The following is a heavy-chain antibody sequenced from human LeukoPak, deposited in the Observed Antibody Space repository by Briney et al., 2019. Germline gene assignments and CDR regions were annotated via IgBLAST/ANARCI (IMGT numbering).Heavy chain of an antibody. CDR3: AREIGTRVRGVNPYYFDY. D-gene: IGHD3-10*01. J-gene: IGHJ4*02. CDR2: IIPIFGTA. CDR1: GGTFSSYA. V-gene: IGHV1-69*13. Sequence: GASVKVSCKASGGTFSSYAISWVRQAPGQGLDWMGGIIPIFGTANYAQKFQGRVTITADESTSTAYMELSSLRSEDTAVYYCAREIGTRVRGVNPYYFDYGGQGTLVTVS.